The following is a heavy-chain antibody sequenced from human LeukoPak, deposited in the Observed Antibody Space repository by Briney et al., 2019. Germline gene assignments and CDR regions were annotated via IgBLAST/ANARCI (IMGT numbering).Heavy chain of an antibody. D-gene: IGHD3-16*01. J-gene: IGHJ4*02. CDR2: IRYDGTNQ. CDR3: AKYVSDGDYFDF. V-gene: IGHV3-30*02. CDR1: GFIFSTYG. Sequence: PGGSLRLSCAASGFIFSTYGMHWVRQSPGKGLEWVAFIRYDGTNQYYVDSVKGRFTISRDNAKNTVYLQMISLRPEDTAVYYCAKYVSDGDYFDFWGQGILVAVSS.